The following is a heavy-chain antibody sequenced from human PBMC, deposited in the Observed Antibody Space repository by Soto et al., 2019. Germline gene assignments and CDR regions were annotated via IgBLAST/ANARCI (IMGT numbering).Heavy chain of an antibody. V-gene: IGHV1-69*02. CDR1: GGTFSSYT. CDR3: ASVHDWYGPVWFDP. D-gene: IGHD3-9*01. Sequence: SVKVCCKASGGTFSSYTISWVRQAPGQGLEWMGRIIPILGIANYAQKFQGRVTITADKSTSTAYMELSSLRSEDTAVYYCASVHDWYGPVWFDPWGQGTLVTVSS. J-gene: IGHJ5*02. CDR2: IIPILGIA.